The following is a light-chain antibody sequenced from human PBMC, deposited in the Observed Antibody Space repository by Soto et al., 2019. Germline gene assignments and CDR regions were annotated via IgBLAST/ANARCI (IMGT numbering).Light chain of an antibody. J-gene: IGKJ4*01. Sequence: DIQMTQSPSSLSASVGDRVTITCQASQDISNSLNWFQQKPGKDPKPLIYDASNLETEVPPRFSGSGSGTHSTFTISSLQPEDIATYYCQHYDNLPSLTFGGGTKVEIK. CDR3: QHYDNLPSLT. V-gene: IGKV1-33*01. CDR1: QDISNS. CDR2: DAS.